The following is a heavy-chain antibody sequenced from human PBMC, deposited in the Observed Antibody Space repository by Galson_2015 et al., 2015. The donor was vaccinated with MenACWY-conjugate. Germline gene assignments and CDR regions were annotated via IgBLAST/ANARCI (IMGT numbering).Heavy chain of an antibody. Sequence: SLRLSCAASGFTFSSYGMHWVRQAPGKGLEWVAVISYDGSNKYYADSVKGRFTISRDNSKNTLYLQMNSLRAEDTAVYYCAKGVQGPWLPFDYWGQGTLVTVSS. J-gene: IGHJ4*02. CDR2: ISYDGSNK. D-gene: IGHD5-12*01. V-gene: IGHV3-30*18. CDR1: GFTFSSYG. CDR3: AKGVQGPWLPFDY.